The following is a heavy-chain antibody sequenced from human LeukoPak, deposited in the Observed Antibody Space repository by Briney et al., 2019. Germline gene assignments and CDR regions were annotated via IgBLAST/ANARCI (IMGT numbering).Heavy chain of an antibody. CDR1: GGSISSSSYY. CDR2: IYYSGST. CDR3: ASHGGVLRFLESSIDY. Sequence: PSETLSLTCTVSGGSISSSSYYWPRIRQPRGKGLESIGSIYYSGSTYYNPSLKSRVTISVDTPKNQFSLKLSSVTAADTAVYYGASHGGVLRFLESSIDYWGQGTLVTVSS. J-gene: IGHJ4*02. V-gene: IGHV4-39*01. D-gene: IGHD3-3*01.